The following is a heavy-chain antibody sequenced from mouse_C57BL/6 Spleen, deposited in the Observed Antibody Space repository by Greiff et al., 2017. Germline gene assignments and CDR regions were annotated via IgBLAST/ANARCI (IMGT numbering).Heavy chain of an antibody. CDR3: ARSGDSNYVGAMDY. Sequence: VNLVESGAELVRPGTSVKVSCKASGYAFTNYLIEWVKQRPGQGLEWIGVINPGSGGTNYNEKFKGKATLTADKSSSTAYMQRSSLTSEDSAVYFCARSGDSNYVGAMDYWGQGTSVTVAS. V-gene: IGHV1-54*01. J-gene: IGHJ4*01. D-gene: IGHD2-5*01. CDR1: GYAFTNYL. CDR2: INPGSGGT.